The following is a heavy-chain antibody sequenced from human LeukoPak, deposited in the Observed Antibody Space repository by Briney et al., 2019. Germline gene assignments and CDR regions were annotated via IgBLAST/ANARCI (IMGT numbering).Heavy chain of an antibody. CDR2: IIYDGSNK. Sequence: PGGSLRLSCAASGFTFSNYGMHWFGQPPGKGLEGLAAIIYDGSNKYYADTVKGRFTIYTDNSKNTLYLQVNSLRAEDTAVYYCARDQALYFSYCDYWGQGTLVTVSS. CDR1: GFTFSNYG. J-gene: IGHJ4*02. CDR3: ARDQALYFSYCDY. D-gene: IGHD2/OR15-2a*01. V-gene: IGHV3-33*01.